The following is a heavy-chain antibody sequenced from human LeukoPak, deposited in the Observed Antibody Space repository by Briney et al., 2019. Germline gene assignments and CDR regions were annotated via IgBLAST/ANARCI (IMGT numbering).Heavy chain of an antibody. J-gene: IGHJ4*02. Sequence: GGSLRLSCAASGFIFSTYAMSWVRQAPGKGLEWVANIKEDGSAQYYADSVKGRFTISRDNTKNSLYLQMNSLTAEDTAMYYCAKDGDGYHNWGQGALVTVSS. CDR1: GFIFSTYA. D-gene: IGHD3-9*01. CDR3: AKDGDGYHN. V-gene: IGHV3-7*01. CDR2: IKEDGSAQ.